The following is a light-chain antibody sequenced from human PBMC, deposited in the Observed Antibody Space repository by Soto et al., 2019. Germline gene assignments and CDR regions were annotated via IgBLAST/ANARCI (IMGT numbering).Light chain of an antibody. CDR1: SSDVGGYNS. CDR2: DVI. V-gene: IGLV2-11*01. Sequence: QSVLTQPRSVSGSPGQSVTVSCIGTSSDVGGYNSVSWYKEHPGKAPKLMIYDVIKRPSGVPDRFSGSKSGNTASLTISGLLAEDEADYYCCSYVGSYCYVFGTGTKVTVL. J-gene: IGLJ1*01. CDR3: CSYVGSYCYV.